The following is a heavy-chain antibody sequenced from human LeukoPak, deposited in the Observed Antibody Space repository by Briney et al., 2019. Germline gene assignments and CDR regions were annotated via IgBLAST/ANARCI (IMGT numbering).Heavy chain of an antibody. CDR3: ARAGVAVQYYFQS. D-gene: IGHD3-22*01. CDR2: LSTSPR. V-gene: IGHV3-23*01. J-gene: IGHJ4*02. CDR1: GFTFSTYW. Sequence: GGSLRLSCAASGFTFSTYWMSWVRQAPGKGLEWVSGLSTSPRYADSVRGRFTVSRDHSTNTLYLQMNRLRAEDTAVYYCARAGVAVQYYFQSWGQGTLVTVSS.